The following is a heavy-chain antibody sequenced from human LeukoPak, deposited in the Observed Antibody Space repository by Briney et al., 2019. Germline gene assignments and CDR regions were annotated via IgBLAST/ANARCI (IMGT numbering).Heavy chain of an antibody. CDR2: INPNSGNT. D-gene: IGHD1-26*01. J-gene: IGHJ6*02. CDR3: ARAPRSGSYPYYYYYYGMDV. V-gene: IGHV1-8*02. CDR1: GYTFTGYY. Sequence: GASVKVSCKASGYTFTGYYMHWVRQAPGQGLEWMGWINPNSGNTGYAQKFQGRVTMTRNTSISTAYMELSSLRSEDTAVYYCARAPRSGSYPYYYYYYGMDVWGQGTTVTVSS.